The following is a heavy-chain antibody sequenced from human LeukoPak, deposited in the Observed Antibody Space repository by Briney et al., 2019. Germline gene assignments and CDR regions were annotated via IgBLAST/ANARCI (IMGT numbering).Heavy chain of an antibody. CDR2: IYYSGST. CDR3: ARMSIAVAGPRDYNWYDP. D-gene: IGHD6-19*01. J-gene: IGHJ5*02. CDR1: GGSISSSSYY. V-gene: IGHV4-39*01. Sequence: SETLSLTCTVSGGSISSSSYYWGWIRQPPGKGLEWIGRIYYSGSTYYNPSLKSRVTISVDTSKNQFSLKLSSVTAADTAVYYCARMSIAVAGPRDYNWYDPWGQGTLVIVSS.